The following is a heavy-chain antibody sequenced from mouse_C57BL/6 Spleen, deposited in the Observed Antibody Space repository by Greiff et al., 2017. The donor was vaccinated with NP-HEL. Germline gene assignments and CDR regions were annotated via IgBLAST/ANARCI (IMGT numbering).Heavy chain of an antibody. V-gene: IGHV1-26*01. CDR1: GYTFTDYY. CDR2: INPNNGGT. Sequence: EVQLQQSGPELVKPGASVKISCKASGYTFTDYYMNWVKQSHGKSLEWIGDINPNNGGTSYNQKFKGKATLTVDKSSSTAYMELRSLTSEDSAVYYCARGLITTVDYFDYWGQGTTLTVSS. J-gene: IGHJ2*01. D-gene: IGHD1-1*01. CDR3: ARGLITTVDYFDY.